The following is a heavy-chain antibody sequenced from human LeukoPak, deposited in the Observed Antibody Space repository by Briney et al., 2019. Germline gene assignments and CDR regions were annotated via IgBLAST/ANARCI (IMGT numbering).Heavy chain of an antibody. Sequence: PGRSLRLSCAAAGFTFSSYGMHWVRQAPGKGLEWVAVIWYDGSNKYYADSVKGRFTISRDNSKNTLYLQMNSLRAEDTAVYYSAKKGLRGWFDPWGQGTLVTVSS. CDR3: AKKGLRGWFDP. CDR2: IWYDGSNK. V-gene: IGHV3-33*06. J-gene: IGHJ5*02. CDR1: GFTFSSYG.